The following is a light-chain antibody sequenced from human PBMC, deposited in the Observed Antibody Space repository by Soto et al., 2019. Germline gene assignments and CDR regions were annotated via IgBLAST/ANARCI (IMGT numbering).Light chain of an antibody. CDR3: QQYGSSPRWT. Sequence: EIALTQSPGTLSLSPGERATLSCRASQSVGSRCLAWYQQKPGQAPRLLISGTFSRATGIPDRFSGSGYGTDFPLTISRLEPEAFAEYYCQQYGSSPRWTFGQGNKVEIK. J-gene: IGKJ1*01. V-gene: IGKV3-20*01. CDR2: GTF. CDR1: QSVGSRC.